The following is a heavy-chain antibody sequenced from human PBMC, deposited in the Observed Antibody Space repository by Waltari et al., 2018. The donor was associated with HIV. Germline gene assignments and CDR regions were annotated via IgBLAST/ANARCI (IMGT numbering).Heavy chain of an antibody. Sequence: QVQLQESGPGLVKPLQTLSLRCAVFGVSIRGGSFYLMWIRQSAGKGLEWVGRMYTNGVSNYNPSLEGRVYFYLDTSKNEFKMRLQSTTDSDTAVYYCAQGLGGVGLNSWGQGTLITVSS. CDR2: MYTNGVS. J-gene: IGHJ4*02. D-gene: IGHD2-8*02. CDR1: GVSIRGGSFY. V-gene: IGHV4-61*02. CDR3: AQGLGGVGLNS.